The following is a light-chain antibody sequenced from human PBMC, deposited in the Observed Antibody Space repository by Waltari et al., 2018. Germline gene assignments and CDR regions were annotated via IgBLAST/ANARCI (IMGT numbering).Light chain of an antibody. J-gene: IGLJ3*02. Sequence: NFMLTQPHSVSASLGKTVTLSCTGTGGSIASNYVQWYLQRPGSAPNTVIYEDDHRPSGVPDRFSGSIDISSNSAFLTISGLTTEDEADYYCQSYDSANNWVFGGGTQLTVL. CDR1: GGSIASNY. CDR3: QSYDSANNWV. V-gene: IGLV6-57*02. CDR2: EDD.